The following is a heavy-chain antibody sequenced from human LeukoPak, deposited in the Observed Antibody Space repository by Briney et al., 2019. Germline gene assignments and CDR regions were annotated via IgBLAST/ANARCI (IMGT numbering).Heavy chain of an antibody. V-gene: IGHV4-61*02. CDR1: GGSITSSTYY. Sequence: SQTLSLTCTVSGGSITSSTYYWSWIRQPAGKGLEWIGRIYTSGSTNYNPSLKSRVTISVDTSKNQFSLKLSSVTAADTAVYYCARGQTYYGSGSYYNILLTWTPWGQGTLVTVSS. D-gene: IGHD3-10*01. CDR2: IYTSGST. J-gene: IGHJ5*02. CDR3: ARGQTYYGSGSYYNILLTWTP.